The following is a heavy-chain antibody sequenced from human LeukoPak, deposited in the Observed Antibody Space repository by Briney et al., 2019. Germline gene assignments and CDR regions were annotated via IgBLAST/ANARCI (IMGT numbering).Heavy chain of an antibody. CDR3: ARDPLSGDYYDSSGYWAPLFGMDV. J-gene: IGHJ6*02. CDR1: GYTFTSYY. D-gene: IGHD3-22*01. V-gene: IGHV1-46*01. CDR2: INPSGGST. Sequence: ASVKVSCKASGYTFTSYYMHWVRQAPGLGLEWMGIINPSGGSTSYAQKFQGRVTMTRDTSTSTVYMELSSLRSEDTAVYYCARDPLSGDYYDSSGYWAPLFGMDVWGQGTTVTVSS.